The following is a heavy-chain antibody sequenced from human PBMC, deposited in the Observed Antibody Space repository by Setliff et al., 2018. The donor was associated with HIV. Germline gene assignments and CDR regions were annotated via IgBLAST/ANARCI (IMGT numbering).Heavy chain of an antibody. CDR2: ISSSGETI. CDR3: VRDINWAFDY. V-gene: IGHV3-48*03. CDR1: GFRINNYD. D-gene: IGHD1-1*01. Sequence: GGSLRLSCAASGFRINNYDMNWVRQAPGKGLEWISHISSSGETIYYADSVRGRFTISRDNAENSLYLQMSSLRAEDTAVYFCVRDINWAFDYWGQGTLVTVSS. J-gene: IGHJ4*02.